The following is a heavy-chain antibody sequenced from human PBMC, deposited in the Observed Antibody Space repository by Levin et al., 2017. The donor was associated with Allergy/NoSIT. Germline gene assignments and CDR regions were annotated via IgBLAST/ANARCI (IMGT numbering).Heavy chain of an antibody. D-gene: IGHD4-17*01. Sequence: GESLKISCAASRFTFSNYAMNWVRQAPGKGLEWVSSISGSGGSTYYADSVKGRFTISRDNSKNTVYLQMNSLRAEDTAVYYCVKGDRTTYYCCYMDVWGKGTTVTVSS. CDR2: ISGSGGST. CDR3: VKGDRTTYYCCYMDV. J-gene: IGHJ6*03. CDR1: RFTFSNYA. V-gene: IGHV3-23*01.